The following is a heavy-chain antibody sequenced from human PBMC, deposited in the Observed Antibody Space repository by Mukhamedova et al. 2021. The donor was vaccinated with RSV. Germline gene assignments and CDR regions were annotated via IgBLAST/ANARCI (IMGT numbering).Heavy chain of an antibody. CDR3: ASPSDYDYVWGSYRASYFDY. Sequence: GYAMHWVRQAPGKGLEWVAVISYDGSNKYYADSVKGRFTISRDNSKNTLYLQMNSLRAEDTAVYYCASPSDYDYVWGSYRASYFDY. CDR2: ISYDGSNK. V-gene: IGHV3-30*01. CDR1: GYA. J-gene: IGHJ4*01. D-gene: IGHD3-16*02.